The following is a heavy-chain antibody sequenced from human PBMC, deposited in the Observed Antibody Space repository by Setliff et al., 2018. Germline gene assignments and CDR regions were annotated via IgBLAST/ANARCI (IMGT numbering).Heavy chain of an antibody. V-gene: IGHV4-61*02. CDR2: IYTSGST. CDR1: GGSISSGSYY. J-gene: IGHJ6*02. Sequence: SETLSLTCTVSGGSISSGSYYWSWIRQPAGKGLEWIGRIYTSGSTNYNPSLKSRVTISVDTSKNQFSLKLSSVTAADTAVYNCARGRGYSYGSTFHYYYGMDVWGQGTTVTVSS. CDR3: ARGRGYSYGSTFHYYYGMDV. D-gene: IGHD5-18*01.